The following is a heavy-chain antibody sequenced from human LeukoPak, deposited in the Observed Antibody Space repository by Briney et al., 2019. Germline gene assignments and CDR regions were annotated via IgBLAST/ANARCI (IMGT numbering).Heavy chain of an antibody. CDR3: ARHVGISF. CDR2: INQDVSEI. V-gene: IGHV3-7*01. D-gene: IGHD7-27*01. J-gene: IGHJ4*02. Sequence: GGSLRLSCVVSGFTLSSYWMSWVRQAPGKGLEWVANINQDVSEINYVDSVKGRFTISRDNAKNSLFLQMSNLRDDDTAIYYCARHVGISFWGQGTLVTVSS. CDR1: GFTLSSYW.